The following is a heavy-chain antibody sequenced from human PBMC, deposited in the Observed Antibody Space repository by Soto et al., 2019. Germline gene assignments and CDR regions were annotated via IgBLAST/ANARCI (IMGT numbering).Heavy chain of an antibody. CDR3: ARGYYYGSSGYYADY. D-gene: IGHD3-22*01. CDR1: RFTFSSYW. Sequence: EVQLVESGGGLVQPGGSLRLSCAASRFTFSSYWMSWVRQAPGKGLEWVADIKQDGSEKYYVDSVKGRFTISRDNAKNSLYLQMNSLRAEDTAVYYCARGYYYGSSGYYADYWGQGTLVTVSS. CDR2: IKQDGSEK. V-gene: IGHV3-7*01. J-gene: IGHJ4*02.